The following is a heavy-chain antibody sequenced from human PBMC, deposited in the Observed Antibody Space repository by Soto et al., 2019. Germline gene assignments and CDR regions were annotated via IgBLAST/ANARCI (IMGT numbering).Heavy chain of an antibody. CDR1: GFTFSSYS. CDR3: ASIGYYDSSGYYWPYFDY. CDR2: ISSSSIYI. Sequence: PGGSLRLSCAASGFTFSSYSMNWVRQAPGKGLEWVSSISSSSIYIYYADSVKGRFTISRDNAKNSLYLQMNSLRAEDTAVYYCASIGYYDSSGYYWPYFDYWGQGKLVTVXS. V-gene: IGHV3-21*01. J-gene: IGHJ4*02. D-gene: IGHD3-22*01.